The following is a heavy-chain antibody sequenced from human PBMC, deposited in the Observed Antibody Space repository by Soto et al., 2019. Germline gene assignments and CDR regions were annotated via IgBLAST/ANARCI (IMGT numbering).Heavy chain of an antibody. V-gene: IGHV3-66*01. J-gene: IGHJ6*03. Sequence: GGSLRLSCAASGFTVSSNYMSWVRQAPGKGLEWVSVIYSGGSTYYADSVKGRFTISRDNSKNTLYLQMNSLRAEDTAVYYCARARGYYGSGSYYNPHYYYYMDVWGKGTTVTV. CDR1: GFTVSSNY. D-gene: IGHD3-10*01. CDR3: ARARGYYGSGSYYNPHYYYYMDV. CDR2: IYSGGST.